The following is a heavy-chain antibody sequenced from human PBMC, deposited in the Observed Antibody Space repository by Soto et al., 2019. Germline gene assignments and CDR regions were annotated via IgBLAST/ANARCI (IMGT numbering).Heavy chain of an antibody. V-gene: IGHV4-39*01. CDR2: IYYSGST. CDR1: GGSISSSSYY. D-gene: IGHD3-16*02. CDR3: ASTIMITFGGVIVKYYFDY. Sequence: SETLSLTCTVSGGSISSSSYYWGWIRQPPGKGLEWIGSIYYSGSTYYNPSLKSRVTISVDTSKNQFSLKLSSVTAADTAVYYCASTIMITFGGVIVKYYFDYWGQGTLVTVSS. J-gene: IGHJ4*02.